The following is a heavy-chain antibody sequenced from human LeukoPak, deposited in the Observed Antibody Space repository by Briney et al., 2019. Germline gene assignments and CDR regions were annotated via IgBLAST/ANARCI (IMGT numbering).Heavy chain of an antibody. Sequence: GGSLRLSCAASGFTFSSYWMSWVRQAPGKGLEWVANIKQDGSEKYYVDSVEGRFTISRDNAKNSLYLQMNSLRAEGTAVYYCARDHLAFGVVITPGSVDAFDIWGQGTMVTVSS. V-gene: IGHV3-7*03. CDR1: GFTFSSYW. J-gene: IGHJ3*02. D-gene: IGHD3-3*01. CDR3: ARDHLAFGVVITPGSVDAFDI. CDR2: IKQDGSEK.